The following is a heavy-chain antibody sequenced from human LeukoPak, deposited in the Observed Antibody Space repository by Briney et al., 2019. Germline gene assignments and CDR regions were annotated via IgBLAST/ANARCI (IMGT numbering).Heavy chain of an antibody. V-gene: IGHV1-2*06. Sequence: ASVKASCKASGYTFTGYYMHWVRQAPGQGLEWMGRINPNSGGTNYAQKFQGRVTMTRDTSISTAYMELRSLRSDDTAVYYCARSYGDYGNYYYYMDDWGKGTTVTVSS. J-gene: IGHJ6*03. CDR2: INPNSGGT. CDR3: ARSYGDYGNYYYYMDD. D-gene: IGHD4-17*01. CDR1: GYTFTGYY.